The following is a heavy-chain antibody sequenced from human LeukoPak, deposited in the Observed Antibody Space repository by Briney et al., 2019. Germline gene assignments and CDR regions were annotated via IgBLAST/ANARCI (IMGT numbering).Heavy chain of an antibody. Sequence: PSETLSLTCAVSGGSISSGGYSWSWIRQPPGKGLEWIGYIYHSGSTYYNPSLKSRVTISVDRSKNQFSLKLSSVTAADTAVYYCARWGKNYFDYWGQGTLVTVSS. V-gene: IGHV4-30-2*01. CDR2: IYHSGST. CDR1: GGSISSGGYS. CDR3: ARWGKNYFDY. D-gene: IGHD3-16*01. J-gene: IGHJ4*02.